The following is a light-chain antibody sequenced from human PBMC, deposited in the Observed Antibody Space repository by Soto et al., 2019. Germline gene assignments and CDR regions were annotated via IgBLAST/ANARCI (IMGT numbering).Light chain of an antibody. Sequence: ETVLTQSPGTLSLSPGESATLSCRASQTIPSIYLAWYQQKPGQAPRLLIYGTSSRATGVPDRFSGSGSGTDFTLTISRLEPEDSAVYYCQRDDFSSWPVGQGTKVEI. V-gene: IGKV3-20*01. CDR1: QTIPSIY. CDR3: QRDDFSSWP. CDR2: GTS. J-gene: IGKJ1*01.